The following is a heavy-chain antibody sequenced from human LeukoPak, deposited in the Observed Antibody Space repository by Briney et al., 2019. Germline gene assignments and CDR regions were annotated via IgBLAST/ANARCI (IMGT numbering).Heavy chain of an antibody. J-gene: IGHJ4*02. D-gene: IGHD3-16*01. Sequence: GGSLRLSCAASGLSFSTFAMSWVRQGPATGLEWVSSIRGNGETFCADSVKGRFTLSSDSSRNTVYFQLNNLRVEDTVIYYCAKASWVSSTDAVRWGQGTLVTVSS. CDR3: AKASWVSSTDAVR. CDR2: IRGNGET. CDR1: GLSFSTFA. V-gene: IGHV3-23*01.